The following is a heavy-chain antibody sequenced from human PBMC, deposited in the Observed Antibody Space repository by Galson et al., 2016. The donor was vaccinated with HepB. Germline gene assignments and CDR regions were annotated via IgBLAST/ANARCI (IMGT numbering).Heavy chain of an antibody. D-gene: IGHD3-10*01. V-gene: IGHV3-49*04. CDR2: IRAKVYGGTT. CDR3: TRGGGGDSFDL. CDR1: GFTFRDFA. Sequence: SLRLSCAVSGFTFRDFAMGWVRQAPGKGLQWVGFIRAKVYGGTTEYVASVKDRFTISRDDSKSIAYLQMNSLRMEDTAVYYCTRGGGGDSFDLWGQGTVVTVSS. J-gene: IGHJ3*01.